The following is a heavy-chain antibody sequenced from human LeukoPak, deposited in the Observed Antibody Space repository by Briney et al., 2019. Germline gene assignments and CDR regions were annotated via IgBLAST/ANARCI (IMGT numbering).Heavy chain of an antibody. CDR3: AREGGGYKSGSFDY. CDR2: INPNSGDT. V-gene: IGHV1-2*02. CDR1: GYILTNFY. J-gene: IGHJ4*02. D-gene: IGHD5-18*01. Sequence: ASVKVSCKASGYILTNFYIHWVRKAPGQGLEWMGWINPNSGDTNSAQKVQGRVTMTRDTSISTAYMDLSSLISDDAAVYYCAREGGGYKSGSFDYWGQGTLVTVSA.